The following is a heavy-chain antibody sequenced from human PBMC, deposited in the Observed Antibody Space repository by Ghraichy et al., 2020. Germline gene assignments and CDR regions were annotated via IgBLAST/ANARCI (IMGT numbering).Heavy chain of an antibody. J-gene: IGHJ3*02. D-gene: IGHD3-22*01. CDR1: GGSFSGYY. CDR3: RLYYYDSSGYYPDAFDI. V-gene: IGHV4-34*01. CDR2: INHSGST. Sequence: SETLSLTCAVYGGSFSGYYWSWIRQPPGKGLEWIGEINHSGSTNYNPSLKSRVTISVDTSKNQFSLKLSSVTAADTAVYYCRLYYYDSSGYYPDAFDIWGQGTMVTVSS.